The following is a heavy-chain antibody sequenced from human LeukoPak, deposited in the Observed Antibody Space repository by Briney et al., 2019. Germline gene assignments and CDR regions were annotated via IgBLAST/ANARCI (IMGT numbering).Heavy chain of an antibody. D-gene: IGHD1-26*01. CDR2: ISTYNGNT. J-gene: IGHJ4*02. CDR1: GYTFTDYH. CDR3: ARDAGATTCFDY. Sequence: ASVKVSCKAFGYTFTDYHMHWVRQAPGQGLEWMGWISTYNGNTHYAQKLQGRVTMTTDTSTSTAYMELRSLRSDDTAVYYCARDAGATTCFDYWGQGTLVTVSS. V-gene: IGHV1-18*04.